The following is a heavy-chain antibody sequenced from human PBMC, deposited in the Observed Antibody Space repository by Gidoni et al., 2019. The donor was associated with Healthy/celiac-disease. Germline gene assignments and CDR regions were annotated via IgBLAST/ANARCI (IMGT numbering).Heavy chain of an antibody. J-gene: IGHJ4*02. CDR2: MYSGGST. V-gene: IGHV3-66*02. CDR1: GFPVSSNY. D-gene: IGHD3-3*01. Sequence: EVQLVESGGGLVQPGGSLRLSCAAAGFPVSSNYMSWGRQAPGKGLEWVSVMYSGGSTYDADSVKGRFTISRDNSKNTLYLQMNSLRAEDTAVYYCARERIGDFWSGYFDYWGQGTLVTVSS. CDR3: ARERIGDFWSGYFDY.